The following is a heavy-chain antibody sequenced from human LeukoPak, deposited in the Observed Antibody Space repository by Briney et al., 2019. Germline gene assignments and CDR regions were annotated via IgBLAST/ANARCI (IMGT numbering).Heavy chain of an antibody. CDR1: GFTFSSYV. CDR3: ARDRLKQQLDYYFDY. CDR2: IWYDGSNK. J-gene: IGHJ4*02. Sequence: GRSLRLSCAASGFTFSSYVMHWVRQAPGKGLEWVAVIWYDGSNKYYADSVKGRFTISRDNSKNTLYLQMNSLRAEDTAVYYCARDRLKQQLDYYFDYWGQGTLVTVSS. D-gene: IGHD6-13*01. V-gene: IGHV3-33*01.